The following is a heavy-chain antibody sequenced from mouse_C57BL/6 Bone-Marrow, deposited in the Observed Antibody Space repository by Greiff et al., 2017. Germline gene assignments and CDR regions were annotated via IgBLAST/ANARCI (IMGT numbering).Heavy chain of an antibody. CDR2: ISSGGSYT. J-gene: IGHJ3*01. V-gene: IGHV5-6*01. D-gene: IGHD1-1*01. Sequence: EVMLVESGGDLVKPGGSLKLSCAASGFTFSSYGMSWVRQTPDKRLEWVATISSGGSYTYYPDSVKGRFTISRDNAKNTLYLQMSSLKSEDTAMYYCARHDYGTWFAYWGQGTLVTVYA. CDR3: ARHDYGTWFAY. CDR1: GFTFSSYG.